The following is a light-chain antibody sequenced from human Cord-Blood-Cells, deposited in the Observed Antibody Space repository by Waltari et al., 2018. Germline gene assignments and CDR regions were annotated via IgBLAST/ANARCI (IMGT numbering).Light chain of an antibody. CDR3: SSYAGSNNFV. CDR1: SIDVGGYNY. V-gene: IGLV2-8*01. CDR2: EVS. Sequence: QSALTQPPSASGSPGQSVTISCTGTSIDVGGYNYVFWYQQHPGKAPKLMIYEVSKRPSGVPDRFSGSKSGNTASLTVSGLQAEDEADYYCSSYAGSNNFVFGTGTKVTVL. J-gene: IGLJ1*01.